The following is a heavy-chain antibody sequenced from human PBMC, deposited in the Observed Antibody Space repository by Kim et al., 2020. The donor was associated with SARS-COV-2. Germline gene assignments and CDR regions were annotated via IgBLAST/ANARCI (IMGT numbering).Heavy chain of an antibody. Sequence: GGSLRLSCAASGFTFSSYAMSWVRQAPGKGLEWVSAISGSGGSTYYADSVKGRFTISRDNSKNTLYLQMNSLRAEDTAVYYCAKDGYYGSGSVHYYYGMDVWGQGTTVTVSS. CDR1: GFTFSSYA. CDR2: ISGSGGST. J-gene: IGHJ6*02. V-gene: IGHV3-23*01. D-gene: IGHD3-10*01. CDR3: AKDGYYGSGSVHYYYGMDV.